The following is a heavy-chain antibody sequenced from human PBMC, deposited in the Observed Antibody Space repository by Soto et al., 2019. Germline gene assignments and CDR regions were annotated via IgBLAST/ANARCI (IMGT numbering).Heavy chain of an antibody. CDR1: GGSISSGGHY. Sequence: QVQLQESGPGLVKPSQTLSLTCPVSGGSISSGGHYWSWIRQHPWKGLEWIGYIYYSGSTYYNPSLKSRFTISVDTSKNQFSLKLSSVTAADTAVYYCARELRFGEDYYGMDVWGQGTTVTVSS. J-gene: IGHJ6*02. V-gene: IGHV4-31*03. D-gene: IGHD3-10*01. CDR2: IYYSGST. CDR3: ARELRFGEDYYGMDV.